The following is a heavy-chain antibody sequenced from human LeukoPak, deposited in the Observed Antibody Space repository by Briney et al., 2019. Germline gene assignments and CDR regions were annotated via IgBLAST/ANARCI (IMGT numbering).Heavy chain of an antibody. CDR3: ARLYDSSGYYADYYYYMDV. CDR2: INHSGST. D-gene: IGHD3-22*01. V-gene: IGHV4-34*01. Sequence: SETLSLTCAVYGGSFSGYYWSWIRQPPGKGLEWIGEINHSGSTNYNPSLKSRVTISVDTSKNQFSLKLSSVTAADTAVYYCARLYDSSGYYADYYYYMDVWGKGTTVTVSS. CDR1: GGSFSGYY. J-gene: IGHJ6*03.